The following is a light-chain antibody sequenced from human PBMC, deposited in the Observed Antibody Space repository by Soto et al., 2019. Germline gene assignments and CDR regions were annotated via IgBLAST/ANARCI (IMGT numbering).Light chain of an antibody. CDR2: DAS. V-gene: IGKV3-11*01. J-gene: IGKJ2*01. Sequence: EIVLTQSPATLSLSPGERATLSCRASQTVNTYLAWYQQEPGQAPRLLIYDASSRATGIPARFTGSGSGTDFTLTISSLEPEDFAVYYCQQRSSWPPYTFGQGTK. CDR1: QTVNTY. CDR3: QQRSSWPPYT.